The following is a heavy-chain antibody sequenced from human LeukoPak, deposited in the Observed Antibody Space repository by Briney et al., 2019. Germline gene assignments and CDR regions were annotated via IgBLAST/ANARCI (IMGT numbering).Heavy chain of an antibody. J-gene: IGHJ4*02. CDR3: AREGGPYRPLEY. V-gene: IGHV4-4*02. CDR2: VNLQGIT. Sequence: SGTLSLTCGVSGGSITITNYWTWVRQPPGKGLEWIGEVNLQGITKYNPSLMGRVAISVDTSENHISLQLTSVTAADTAVYYCAREGGPYRPLEYWGQGTLVSVSS. CDR1: GGSITITNY.